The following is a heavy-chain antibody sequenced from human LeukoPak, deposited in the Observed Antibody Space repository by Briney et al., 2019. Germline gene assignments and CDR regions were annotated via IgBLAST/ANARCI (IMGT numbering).Heavy chain of an antibody. V-gene: IGHV3-23*01. CDR1: GFTFSSYG. D-gene: IGHD4-17*01. Sequence: GGSLRLSCAASGFTFSSYGMSWVRQAPGKGLEWVSDISGSGGSTYYADSVKGRFTISRDNSKNTLYLQINILRAEDTAVYYCAKDKSNYGESADYWGQGTLVTVSS. J-gene: IGHJ4*02. CDR2: ISGSGGST. CDR3: AKDKSNYGESADY.